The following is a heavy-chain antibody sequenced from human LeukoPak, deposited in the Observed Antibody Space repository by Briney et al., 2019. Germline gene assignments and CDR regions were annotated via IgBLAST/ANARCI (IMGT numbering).Heavy chain of an antibody. V-gene: IGHV1-46*01. CDR2: INPSGGST. Sequence: VASVKVSCKASGYTFTSYYTHWVRQAPGQGLEWMGIINPSGGSTSYAQKFQGRVTMTRDTSTSTVYMELSSLRSEDTAVYYCARAGRAQYSYGYSLDYWGQGTLVTVSS. J-gene: IGHJ4*02. D-gene: IGHD5-18*01. CDR1: GYTFTSYY. CDR3: ARAGRAQYSYGYSLDY.